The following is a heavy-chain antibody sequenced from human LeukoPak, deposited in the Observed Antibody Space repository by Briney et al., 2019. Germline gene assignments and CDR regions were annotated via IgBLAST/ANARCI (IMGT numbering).Heavy chain of an antibody. D-gene: IGHD2-15*01. CDR2: LYSAGST. Sequence: GGSLRLSCAASGFSVSSNYMSWVRQAPGRGLEWVSILYSAGSTYYTDSVRGRFTISRDTSKNTVCLQMNSLRAEDMAVYYCASGGAGARKFYSDPFHYWGQGTLVTVSS. J-gene: IGHJ4*02. V-gene: IGHV3-53*01. CDR1: GFSVSSNY. CDR3: ASGGAGARKFYSDPFHY.